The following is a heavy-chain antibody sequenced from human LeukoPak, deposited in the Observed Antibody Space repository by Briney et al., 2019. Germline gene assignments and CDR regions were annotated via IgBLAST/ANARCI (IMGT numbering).Heavy chain of an antibody. CDR1: GYSISSGYY. Sequence: PSETLSLTCAVSGYSISSGYYWGWIRQPPGKGLEWIGSVYHSGSTHYNPSLKSRVTISVDTSKNQFSLKLSSVTAADTAVYYCATYSNYVDYWGQGTLVTVSS. J-gene: IGHJ4*02. V-gene: IGHV4-38-2*01. D-gene: IGHD4-11*01. CDR3: ATYSNYVDY. CDR2: VYHSGST.